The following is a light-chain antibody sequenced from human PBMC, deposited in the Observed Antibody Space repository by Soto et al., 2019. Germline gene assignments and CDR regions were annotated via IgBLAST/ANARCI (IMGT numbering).Light chain of an antibody. V-gene: IGKV3-20*01. CDR3: QQYGSSPPIFT. J-gene: IGKJ3*01. Sequence: EIVLTQSPGTLPLSPGERATLSCRASQSVSSSYLAWYQQKPGQAPRLLIYGASSRATGIPDSLSGSGSGADFPLTSTRLEPEHFAVYYGQQYGSSPPIFTFGPGTKVDIK. CDR1: QSVSSSY. CDR2: GAS.